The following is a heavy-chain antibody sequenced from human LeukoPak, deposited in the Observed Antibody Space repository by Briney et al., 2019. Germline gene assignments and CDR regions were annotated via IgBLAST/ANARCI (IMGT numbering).Heavy chain of an antibody. Sequence: GGSLRLSCAASGFTFSSYAMSWVRQAPGKGLEWVAVISYDGSNKYYADSVKGRFTISRDNSKNTLYLQMNSLRAEDTAVYYCAKDPGVNKYTPDYFDYWGQGTLVTVSS. J-gene: IGHJ4*02. CDR3: AKDPGVNKYTPDYFDY. CDR2: ISYDGSNK. CDR1: GFTFSSYA. V-gene: IGHV3-30*18. D-gene: IGHD2-2*02.